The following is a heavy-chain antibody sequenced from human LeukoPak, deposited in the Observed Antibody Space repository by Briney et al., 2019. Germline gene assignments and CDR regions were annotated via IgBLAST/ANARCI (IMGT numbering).Heavy chain of an antibody. V-gene: IGHV1-2*02. D-gene: IGHD3-10*01. Sequence: ASVKVSCKASGYTFTGYYMHWVRQAPGQGLEWMGWINPNSGGTNYAQKFQGRVTMTRDTSISTAYMELSRLRSDDTAVYYCAREAYDSGSFRTDYYYMDVWGKGTTVTIPS. J-gene: IGHJ6*03. CDR2: INPNSGGT. CDR3: AREAYDSGSFRTDYYYMDV. CDR1: GYTFTGYY.